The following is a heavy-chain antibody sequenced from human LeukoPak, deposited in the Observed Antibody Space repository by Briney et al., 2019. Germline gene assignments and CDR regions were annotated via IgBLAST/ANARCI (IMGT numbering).Heavy chain of an antibody. J-gene: IGHJ4*02. D-gene: IGHD2-21*01. V-gene: IGHV4-4*02. CDR2: IHDGGST. CDR1: GDSISNINW. CDR3: ARGAHCAWNS. Sequence: PSGTLSLTCAVSGDSISNINWWWSWVRQPPGKGLEWIGEIHDGGSTTYHPSLKSRVTISVDKSKNQFSLTLTSVTAADTAVYFCARGAHCAWNSWGQGTLVTVSS.